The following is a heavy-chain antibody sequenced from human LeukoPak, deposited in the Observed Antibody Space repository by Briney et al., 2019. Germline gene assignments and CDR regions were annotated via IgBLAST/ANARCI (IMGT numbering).Heavy chain of an antibody. D-gene: IGHD6-6*01. CDR3: ARVGQLGDYFDY. CDR2: INPNSGGT. J-gene: IGHJ4*02. V-gene: IGHV1-2*02. Sequence: ASVKVSCKASVYTFTGYYMHWVRQAPGQGLEWMGWINPNSGGTNYAQKFQGRVTMTRDTSISTAYMELSRLRSDDTAVYYCARVGQLGDYFDYWGQGTLVTVSS. CDR1: VYTFTGYY.